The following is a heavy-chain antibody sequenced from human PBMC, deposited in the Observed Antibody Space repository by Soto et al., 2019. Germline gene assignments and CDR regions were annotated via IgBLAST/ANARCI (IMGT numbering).Heavy chain of an antibody. CDR2: IKEDGSER. J-gene: IGHJ6*02. Sequence: GGSLRLSCAASGFTFNSYWMSWVRQAPGKGLEWVANIKEDGSERYYVDSVKGRFTISRDNAKNSPYLQMEGLRVEDTAVYYCTRGPPGGYGMDVWGQGTTVTVSS. D-gene: IGHD3-16*01. CDR1: GFTFNSYW. CDR3: TRGPPGGYGMDV. V-gene: IGHV3-7*03.